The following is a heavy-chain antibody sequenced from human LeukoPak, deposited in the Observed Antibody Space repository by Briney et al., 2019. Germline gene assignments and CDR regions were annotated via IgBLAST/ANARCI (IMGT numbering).Heavy chain of an antibody. V-gene: IGHV3-48*03. CDR2: ISSSGSTI. D-gene: IGHD3-22*01. CDR3: AGGYYYDSALDY. CDR1: GFTFSSYE. J-gene: IGHJ4*02. Sequence: PGGSLRLSCAASGFTFSSYEMNWVRQAPGKGLEWVSYISSSGSTIYYADSVKGRFTISRDNAKNSLYLQMNSLRAEDTAVYYCAGGYYYDSALDYWGQGTLVTVSS.